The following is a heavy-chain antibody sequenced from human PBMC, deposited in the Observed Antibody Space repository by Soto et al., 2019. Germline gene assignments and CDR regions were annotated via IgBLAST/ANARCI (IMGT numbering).Heavy chain of an antibody. Sequence: GGSLRLSCAASGFTFSSYSMNWVRQAPGKGLEWVSGISWNSGRIGYAESVKGRFTISRDNAKNYLYLQMNSLRPEDTALYYCTKARLWGGDGYNSYYYNAMDVWGQGTTVTVSS. CDR2: ISWNSGRI. V-gene: IGHV3-9*01. J-gene: IGHJ6*02. D-gene: IGHD3-16*01. CDR1: GFTFSSYS. CDR3: TKARLWGGDGYNSYYYNAMDV.